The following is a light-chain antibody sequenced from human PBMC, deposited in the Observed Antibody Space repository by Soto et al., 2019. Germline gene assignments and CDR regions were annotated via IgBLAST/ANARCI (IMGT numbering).Light chain of an antibody. CDR3: QQYNSYPYT. CDR2: LAS. J-gene: IGKJ2*01. Sequence: DIQMTQSPSTLSASVGDRVPITCRASQSISRCLAWYQQKPGKAPELLIYLASSLESGVPSRFSGSGSGTEFNLNISSLQPDDFATYSCQQYNSYPYTFGQGTKLEIK. V-gene: IGKV1-5*03. CDR1: QSISRC.